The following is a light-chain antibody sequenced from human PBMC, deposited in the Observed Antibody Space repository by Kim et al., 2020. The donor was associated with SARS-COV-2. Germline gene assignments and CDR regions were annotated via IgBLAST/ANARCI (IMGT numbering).Light chain of an antibody. V-gene: IGLV2-14*04. CDR1: SSDMGAYNY. J-gene: IGLJ3*02. CDR2: DVS. Sequence: ITISCTGTSSDMGAYNYVSWCQQHPGKAPKLLIFDVSKRPSGVSSRFSGSKAANTASLTISGLQAEDEADYYCSSYTISNAWVFGGGTQLTVL. CDR3: SSYTISNAWV.